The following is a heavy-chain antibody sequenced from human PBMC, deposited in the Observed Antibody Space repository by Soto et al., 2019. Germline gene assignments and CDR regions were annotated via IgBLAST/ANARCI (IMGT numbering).Heavy chain of an antibody. Sequence: SETLSLTCAVYGGSFSGYYWSWIRQPPGKGLEWIGEINHSGSTNYNPSLKSRVTISVDTSKNQFSLKLSSVTAADTAVYYCARGRLHYDFWSGYYVHYHYYRLAVWGQGTTVTVSS. J-gene: IGHJ6*02. CDR3: ARGRLHYDFWSGYYVHYHYYRLAV. D-gene: IGHD3-3*01. CDR1: GGSFSGYY. V-gene: IGHV4-34*01. CDR2: INHSGST.